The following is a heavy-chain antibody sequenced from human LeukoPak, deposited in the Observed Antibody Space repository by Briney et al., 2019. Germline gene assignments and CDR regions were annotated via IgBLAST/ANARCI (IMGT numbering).Heavy chain of an antibody. D-gene: IGHD6-6*01. Sequence: PSETLSLTCTVSGGSISSSSYYWGWIRQPPGKGLEWIGSIYYSGSTYYNPSLKSRVTISVDTSKNQFSLKLSSVTAADTAVYYCAAGFEYSSSSFDYWGQGTLVTVSS. CDR2: IYYSGST. V-gene: IGHV4-39*01. CDR1: GGSISSSSYY. CDR3: AAGFEYSSSSFDY. J-gene: IGHJ4*02.